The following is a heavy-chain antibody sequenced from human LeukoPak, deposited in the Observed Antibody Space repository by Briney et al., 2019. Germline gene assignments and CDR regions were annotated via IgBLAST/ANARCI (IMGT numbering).Heavy chain of an antibody. D-gene: IGHD3-22*01. CDR1: GFTVSSNY. J-gene: IGHJ4*02. CDR2: IYSDGST. Sequence: WGSLRLSCAASGFTVSSNYMSWVRQAPGKGLEWVAVIYSDGSTYYADSVKGRFTISRDNSKNTLYLQMNSLRAEDTAVYYCARDHKAYYYDSSGYYLDYWGQGTLVTVSS. CDR3: ARDHKAYYYDSSGYYLDY. V-gene: IGHV3-53*01.